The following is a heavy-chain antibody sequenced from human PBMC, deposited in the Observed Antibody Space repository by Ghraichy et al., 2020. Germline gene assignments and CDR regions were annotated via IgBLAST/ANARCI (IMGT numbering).Heavy chain of an antibody. D-gene: IGHD6-13*01. CDR2: INHSGST. CDR1: GGSFSDYY. Sequence: SETLSLTCAVYGGSFSDYYWSWIRQPPGKGLEWIGEINHSGSTNNTPSLKSRVTILVDTSKNQFSLKLSSVTAADTAVYYCASGRIAAVGDYYYHYGMDVWSQGTTVTVSS. V-gene: IGHV4-34*01. J-gene: IGHJ6*02. CDR3: ASGRIAAVGDYYYHYGMDV.